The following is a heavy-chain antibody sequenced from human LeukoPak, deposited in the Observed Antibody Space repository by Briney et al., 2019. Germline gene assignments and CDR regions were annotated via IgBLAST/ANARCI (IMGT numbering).Heavy chain of an antibody. V-gene: IGHV4-34*01. J-gene: IGHJ4*02. Sequence: PSETLSLTCAVYGGSFSGYYWSWIRQPPGKGLEWIGEINHSGSTNYNPSPKSRVTISVDTSKNQFSLKLSSVTAADTAVYYCARGNPIVVVPAAMSYFDYWGQGTLVTVSS. CDR1: GGSFSGYY. CDR2: INHSGST. D-gene: IGHD2-2*01. CDR3: ARGNPIVVVPAAMSYFDY.